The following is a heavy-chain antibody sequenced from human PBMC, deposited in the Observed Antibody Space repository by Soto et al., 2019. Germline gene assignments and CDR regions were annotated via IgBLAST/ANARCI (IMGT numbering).Heavy chain of an antibody. D-gene: IGHD3-22*01. CDR1: GATFSSSA. V-gene: IGHV1-69*13. J-gene: IGHJ5*02. CDR2: IIPIFGTA. CDR3: ARDLRGSGYYRWFDP. Sequence: GASVEASCKASGATFSSSALSWVRQAPGQGLEWMGGIIPIFGTANYAQKIQGRVTITADESKSTAYMEPSILRSEDTAVYYCARDLRGSGYYRWFDPWGQGTLVTVSS.